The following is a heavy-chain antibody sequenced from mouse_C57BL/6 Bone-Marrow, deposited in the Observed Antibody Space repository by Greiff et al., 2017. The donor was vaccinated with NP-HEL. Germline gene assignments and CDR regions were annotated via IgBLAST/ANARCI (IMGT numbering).Heavy chain of an antibody. CDR3: ARKATVVPYFDY. V-gene: IGHV1-78*01. D-gene: IGHD1-1*01. J-gene: IGHJ2*01. CDR2: IYPRDGST. CDR1: GYTFTDHT. Sequence: VKLQESDAELVKPGASVKISCKVSGYTFTDHTIHWMKQRPEQGLEWIGYIYPRDGSTKYNEKFKGKATLTADKSSSTAYMQLNSLTSEDSAVYFCARKATVVPYFDYWGQGTTLTVSS.